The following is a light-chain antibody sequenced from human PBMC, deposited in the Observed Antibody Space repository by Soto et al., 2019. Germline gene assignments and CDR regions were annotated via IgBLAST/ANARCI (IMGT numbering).Light chain of an antibody. J-gene: IGLJ1*01. CDR1: SSNVGSYNL. CDR2: EVS. Sequence: QSVLTQPASVSGSPGQPITISCTGTSSNVGSYNLVSWYQQHPGKAPKLMIYEVSKRPSGVSNRFSGSKSGNTASLTISGLQAEDEADYNCCSYAGSYTYVFGPGTKVTVL. V-gene: IGLV2-23*02. CDR3: CSYAGSYTYV.